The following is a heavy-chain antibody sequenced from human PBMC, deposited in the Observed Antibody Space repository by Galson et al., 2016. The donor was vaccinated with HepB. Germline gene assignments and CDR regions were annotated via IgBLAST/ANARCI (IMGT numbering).Heavy chain of an antibody. CDR1: GFNVSSYA. CDR2: ISSVAGTT. V-gene: IGHV3-64*05. Sequence: SLRLSCAASGFNVSSYALHWVRRAPGKGLEYFSGISSVAGTTYYVDSVRGRFTISRDNSKNTLYGQMNSLRDEDTAVYFCVARKVRDFILVEYWGQGTLVTVSS. D-gene: IGHD2-21*01. CDR3: VARKVRDFILVEY. J-gene: IGHJ4*02.